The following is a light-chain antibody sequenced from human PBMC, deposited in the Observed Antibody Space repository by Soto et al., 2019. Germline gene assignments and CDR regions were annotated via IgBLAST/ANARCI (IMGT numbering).Light chain of an antibody. CDR1: KSLVYSDGNTH. V-gene: IGKV2-30*01. CDR3: TQGTHWPRT. Sequence: DVVLTQSPLSLPVNFGQPASISCRSSKSLVYSDGNTHLSWFHQRPGQSPRRLIYRVSSRDSGAPDRFSGSGSGNDVTLEISRVEAEDVGIYFCTQGTHWPRTFGQGTKVEVE. CDR2: RVS. J-gene: IGKJ1*01.